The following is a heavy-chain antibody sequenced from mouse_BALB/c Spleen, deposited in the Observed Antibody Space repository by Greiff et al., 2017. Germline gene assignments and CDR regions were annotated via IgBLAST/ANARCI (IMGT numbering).Heavy chain of an antibody. CDR3: ARDGWNDYPFAY. D-gene: IGHD2-4*01. J-gene: IGHJ3*01. Sequence: EVHLVESGGGLVQPGESLKLSCESSEFDFPSYYMSWVRKTPGKRLELVADINSDGGSTYYPDTMERRFILSRDNTKKTLYLQMSSLRAEDTTLYYCARDGWNDYPFAYWGEGTLVTVSA. V-gene: IGHV5-2*01. CDR2: INSDGGST. CDR1: EFDFPSYY.